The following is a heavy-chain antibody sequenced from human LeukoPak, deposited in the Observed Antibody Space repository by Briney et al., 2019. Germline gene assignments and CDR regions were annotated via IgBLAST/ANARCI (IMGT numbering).Heavy chain of an antibody. D-gene: IGHD1-26*01. CDR3: AKDGGTHFDH. CDR1: GFTFRTSG. V-gene: IGHV3-48*01. J-gene: IGHJ4*02. Sequence: GGSLRLPCAASGFTFRTSGMNWVRQAPGKGLEWVSYISSSGTTISYAQSVKGRFTITRDNAQNSLTLHMNTLRADDTAVYYCAKDGGTHFDHWGQGTLVTVSS. CDR2: ISSSGTTI.